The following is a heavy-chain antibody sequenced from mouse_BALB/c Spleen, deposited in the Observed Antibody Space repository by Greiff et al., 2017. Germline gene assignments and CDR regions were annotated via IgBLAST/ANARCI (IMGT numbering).Heavy chain of an antibody. V-gene: IGHV5-4*02. CDR2: ISDGGSYT. D-gene: IGHD1-1*01. J-gene: IGHJ2*01. CDR3: ARGLRYFDY. Sequence: EVQRVESGGGLVKPGGSLKLSCAASGFTFSDYYMYWVRQTPEKRLEWVATISDGGSYTYYPDSVKGRFTISRDNAKNNLYLQMSSLKSEDTAMYYCARGLRYFDYWGQGTTLTVSS. CDR1: GFTFSDYY.